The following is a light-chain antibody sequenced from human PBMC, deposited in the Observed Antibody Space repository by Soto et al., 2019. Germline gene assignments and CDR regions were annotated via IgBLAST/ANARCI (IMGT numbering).Light chain of an antibody. J-gene: IGKJ5*01. V-gene: IGKV3-15*01. CDR2: GTY. Sequence: EIVMTQSPATVSVSPGERLTVSCRASQSVSGNLAWYQQRPGQAPRPLIYGTYTRAAGIPARFSGTVSETEFTLTISSLQSEDLAVYYCQQYDPWPLFGQGTRLEI. CDR3: QQYDPWPL. CDR1: QSVSGN.